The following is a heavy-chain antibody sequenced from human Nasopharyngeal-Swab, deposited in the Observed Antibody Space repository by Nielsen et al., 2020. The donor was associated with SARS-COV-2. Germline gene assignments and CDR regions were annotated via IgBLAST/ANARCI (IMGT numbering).Heavy chain of an antibody. D-gene: IGHD3-10*01. Sequence: SETLSLTCAVYGGSFSGYYWSWIRQPPGKGLEWIGEINHSGSTNYNPSLKSRVTISVDTSKNQFSLKLSSVTAADTAVYYCARGGGGSGSYIMDVWGQGTTVTVSS. CDR1: GGSFSGYY. CDR2: INHSGST. V-gene: IGHV4-34*01. CDR3: ARGGGGSGSYIMDV. J-gene: IGHJ6*02.